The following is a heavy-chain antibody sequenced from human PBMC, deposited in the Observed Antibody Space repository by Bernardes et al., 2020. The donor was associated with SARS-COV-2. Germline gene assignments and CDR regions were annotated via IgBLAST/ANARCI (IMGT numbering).Heavy chain of an antibody. Sequence: GGSLRLSCAASGFTFSSNWMSWVRQVPGKGLEWVANIKEDGSEKSYVDSVKGRFSISRDNAMHSLYLQMNSLRAEDTAVYCCTRLHSSGWYYFDYWGQGTLLTVSS. J-gene: IGHJ4*02. CDR1: GFTFSSNW. D-gene: IGHD6-19*01. V-gene: IGHV3-7*01. CDR2: IKEDGSEK. CDR3: TRLHSSGWYYFDY.